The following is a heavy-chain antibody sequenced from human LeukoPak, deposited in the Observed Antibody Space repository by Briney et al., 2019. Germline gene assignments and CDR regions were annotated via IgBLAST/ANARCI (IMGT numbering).Heavy chain of an antibody. D-gene: IGHD3-9*01. CDR3: ARGIRKGLRYFDRTHMDV. CDR1: GYTFTSYG. CDR2: ISAYNGNT. V-gene: IGHV1-18*01. J-gene: IGHJ6*02. Sequence: ASVKVSCKASGYTFTSYGISWVRQAPGQGLEWMGWISAYNGNTNYAQKLQGRDTMTTDTSTSTAYMELRSLRSDDTAVYYCARGIRKGLRYFDRTHMDVWGQGTTVTVSS.